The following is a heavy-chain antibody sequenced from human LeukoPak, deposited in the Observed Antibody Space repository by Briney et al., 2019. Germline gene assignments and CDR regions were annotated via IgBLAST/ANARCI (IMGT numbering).Heavy chain of an antibody. D-gene: IGHD1-1*01. CDR3: ARDQSAGTFDY. Sequence: SETLSLTCTVSGGSISSGGYCWSWIRQHPGKGLEWIGYIYYSGSTYYNPSLKSRVTISVDTSKNQFSLKLSSVTAADTAVYYCARDQSAGTFDYWGQGTLVTVSS. V-gene: IGHV4-31*03. CDR1: GGSISSGGYC. J-gene: IGHJ4*02. CDR2: IYYSGST.